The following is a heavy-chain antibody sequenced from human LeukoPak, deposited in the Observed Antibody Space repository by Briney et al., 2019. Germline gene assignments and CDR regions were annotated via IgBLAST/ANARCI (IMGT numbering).Heavy chain of an antibody. J-gene: IGHJ4*02. CDR2: INHSGST. Sequence: SETLSLTCAVYGGSFSGYYWSWIRQPPGKGLEWIGEINHSGSTNYNPSLKSRVTISVDTSKNQFSLKLSSVTAADTAVYYCARAYSGSYYGDPYYFDYWGQGTLVTVSS. D-gene: IGHD1-26*01. CDR1: GGSFSGYY. CDR3: ARAYSGSYYGDPYYFDY. V-gene: IGHV4-34*01.